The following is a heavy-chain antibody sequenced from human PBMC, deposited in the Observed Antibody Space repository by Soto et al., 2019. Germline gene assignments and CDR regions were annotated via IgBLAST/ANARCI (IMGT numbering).Heavy chain of an antibody. CDR1: GFTFDDYA. V-gene: IGHV3-9*01. CDR3: AKMVPARPSGAFDI. J-gene: IGHJ3*02. Sequence: GGSLRLSCAASGFTFDDYAMHWVRQAPGKGLEWVSGISWNSGSIDYADSVKGRFTISRDNAKNTLYLQMNSLRAEDTAVYYCAKMVPARPSGAFDIWGQGTMVTVSS. CDR2: ISWNSGSI. D-gene: IGHD6-6*01.